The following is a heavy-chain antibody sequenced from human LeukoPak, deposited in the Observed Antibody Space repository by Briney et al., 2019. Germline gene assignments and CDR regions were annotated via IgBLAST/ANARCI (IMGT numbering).Heavy chain of an antibody. CDR1: GYTFTSYD. CDR2: MNPNSGNT. J-gene: IGHJ4*02. D-gene: IGHD3-16*01. Sequence: ASVKVPCKASGYTFTSYDINWVRQATGQGLEWMGWMNPNSGNTGYAQKFQGRVTMTRNTSISTAYMELSSLRSEDTAVYYCARAHRFRSGEVYYFDYWGQGTLVTVSS. V-gene: IGHV1-8*01. CDR3: ARAHRFRSGEVYYFDY.